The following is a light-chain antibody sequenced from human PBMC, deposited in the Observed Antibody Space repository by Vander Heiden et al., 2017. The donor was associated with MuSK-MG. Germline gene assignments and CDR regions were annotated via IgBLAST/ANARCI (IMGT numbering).Light chain of an antibody. CDR2: GAS. V-gene: IGKV3-15*01. CDR1: QSVSSN. J-gene: IGKJ1*01. CDR3: QQYNNWPRP. Sequence: EIVMTQSPATLYVSPGDRATLSCRASQSVSSNLAWYQQKPGQAPRLLIYGASTRATGIPARFSGSGSGTEFTLTISSLQSEDFAVYYCQQYNNWPRPFGQGTKVEIK.